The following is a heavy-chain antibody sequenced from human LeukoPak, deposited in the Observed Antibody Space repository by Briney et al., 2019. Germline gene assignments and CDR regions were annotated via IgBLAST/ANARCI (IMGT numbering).Heavy chain of an antibody. Sequence: ASVKVSCKVSGYTLTELSMHWVRQAPGKGLEWMGGFGPEDGETIYAQKFQGRVTMTEDTSTDTAYMELSSLRSEDTAVYYCICKESALVDYWGQGTLVTVSS. CDR2: FGPEDGET. D-gene: IGHD2-2*01. CDR3: ICKESALVDY. CDR1: GYTLTELS. J-gene: IGHJ4*02. V-gene: IGHV1-24*01.